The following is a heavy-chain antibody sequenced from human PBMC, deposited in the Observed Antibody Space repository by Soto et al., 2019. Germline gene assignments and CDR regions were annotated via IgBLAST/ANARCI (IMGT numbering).Heavy chain of an antibody. CDR1: GYSFSSSG. D-gene: IGHD2-15*01. Sequence: GASVKVSCKASGYSFSSSGISWVRQAPGQGLEWVGWVSVPSGDTSSAQNFQGRVTVTTDTSTSTAYMEVGSLTSDDTAVYYCARTCRSGGSCYLEYWGEGTLVTVSS. CDR3: ARTCRSGGSCYLEY. V-gene: IGHV1-18*01. J-gene: IGHJ4*02. CDR2: VSVPSGDT.